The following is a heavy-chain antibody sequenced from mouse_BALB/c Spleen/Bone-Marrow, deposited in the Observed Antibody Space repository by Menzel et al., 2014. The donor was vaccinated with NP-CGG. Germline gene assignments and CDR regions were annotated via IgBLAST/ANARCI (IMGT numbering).Heavy chain of an antibody. CDR1: DYSFADYY. Sequence: LVKTGASVKISCKASDYSFADYYMHWVKQTHGKSLEWIGYISCYNGATSYNQKFKGKVTFTVDTSSSTAYMQFSSLTSEDSAVYYCARSEGIYYYGSSYALDYWGQGTSVTVSS. CDR2: ISCYNGAT. CDR3: ARSEGIYYYGSSYALDY. D-gene: IGHD1-1*01. J-gene: IGHJ4*01. V-gene: IGHV1S34*01.